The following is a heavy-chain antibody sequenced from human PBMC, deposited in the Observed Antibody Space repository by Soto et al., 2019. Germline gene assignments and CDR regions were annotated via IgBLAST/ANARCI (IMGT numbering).Heavy chain of an antibody. Sequence: GESLRISCKTSGYTFSGHWISWVRQVPGKGLQWMGNIDPSDSYINYNPAFRGHVTFSVDKSNSTAYLHWRSLGPSDTAIYYCARHGAAIWLGYWGQGTLVTVSS. V-gene: IGHV5-10-1*01. J-gene: IGHJ4*02. CDR2: IDPSDSYI. CDR3: ARHGAAIWLGY. CDR1: GYTFSGHW. D-gene: IGHD6-19*01.